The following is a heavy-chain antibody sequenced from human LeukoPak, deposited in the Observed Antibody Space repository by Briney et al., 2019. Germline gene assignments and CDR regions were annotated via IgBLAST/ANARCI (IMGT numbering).Heavy chain of an antibody. Sequence: GGSLRLSCAASGFTFDDYAMHWVRQAPGKGLEWVSLISGDGGSTYYADSVKGRFTISRDNGKNSLYLQMNSLRTEDTALYYCAKDYQASRDIAARAPFDPWGQGTLVTVSS. D-gene: IGHD6-6*01. CDR3: AKDYQASRDIAARAPFDP. CDR2: ISGDGGST. CDR1: GFTFDDYA. J-gene: IGHJ5*02. V-gene: IGHV3-43*02.